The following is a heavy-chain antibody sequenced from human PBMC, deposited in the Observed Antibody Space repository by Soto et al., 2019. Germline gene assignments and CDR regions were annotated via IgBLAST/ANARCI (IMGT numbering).Heavy chain of an antibody. D-gene: IGHD4-17*01. V-gene: IGHV4-61*01. J-gene: IGHJ4*02. CDR2: IYYSGST. CDR1: GGSVSSGSYY. Sequence: TSETLSLTCTVSGGSVSSGSYYWSWIRQPPGKGLEWIGYIYYSGSTNYNPSLKSRVTISVDTSKNQFSLKLSSVTAADTAVYYCARELSTVVTLIDYWGQGTLVTVSS. CDR3: ARELSTVVTLIDY.